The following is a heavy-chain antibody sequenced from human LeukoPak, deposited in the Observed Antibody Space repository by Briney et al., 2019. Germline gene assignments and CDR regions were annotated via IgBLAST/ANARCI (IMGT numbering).Heavy chain of an antibody. CDR2: ISGSGGST. J-gene: IGHJ6*03. Sequence: GGSLRLSCAASGLTFSSYAMSWVRQAPGKGLEWVSAISGSGGSTYYADSVKGRFTISRDNSKNTLYLQMNSLRAEDTAVYYCAKGGVAAAGRLPYYYYYMDVWGKGTTVTVSS. CDR1: GLTFSSYA. CDR3: AKGGVAAAGRLPYYYYYMDV. V-gene: IGHV3-23*01. D-gene: IGHD6-13*01.